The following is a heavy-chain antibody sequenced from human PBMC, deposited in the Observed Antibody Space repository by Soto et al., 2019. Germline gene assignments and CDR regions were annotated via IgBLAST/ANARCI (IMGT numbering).Heavy chain of an antibody. CDR1: GFTFSSYG. Sequence: GGSLRLCCAASGFTFSSYGMHWVRQAPGKGLEWVAVIWYDGSNKYYADSVKGRFTISRDNSKNTLYLQMNSLRAEDTAVYYCVRESRSLMTTVTTPYYYGMDVWGQGTTVTVSS. V-gene: IGHV3-33*01. CDR3: VRESRSLMTTVTTPYYYGMDV. J-gene: IGHJ6*02. CDR2: IWYDGSNK. D-gene: IGHD4-4*01.